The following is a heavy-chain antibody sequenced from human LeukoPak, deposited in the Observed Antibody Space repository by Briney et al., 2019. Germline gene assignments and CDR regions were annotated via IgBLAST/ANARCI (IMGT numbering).Heavy chain of an antibody. J-gene: IGHJ1*01. V-gene: IGHV3-48*04. CDR1: GFTFSSYT. CDR3: ARDSDTFHH. Sequence: GGGPRPSCAASGFTFSSYTLNWGRPAPREGVEWDSYISSSSGTIYYADSVLGRFTISRDNAKNSLFLQMNSLRAGDTAVYYCARDSDTFHHWGQGTLVTVSS. CDR2: ISSSSGTI.